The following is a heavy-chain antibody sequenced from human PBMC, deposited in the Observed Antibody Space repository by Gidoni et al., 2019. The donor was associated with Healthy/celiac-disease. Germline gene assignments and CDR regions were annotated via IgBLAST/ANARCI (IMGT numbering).Heavy chain of an antibody. CDR2: INTNTGNP. CDR3: ARGDWLAPYNWFDP. Sequence: QVQLVQSGSELKKPGASVKVSCKASGYTVTSYAMNWVRQAPGQGLEWMGWINTNTGNPTYAQGFTGRFVFSLDTSVSTAYLQICSLKAEDTAVYYCARGDWLAPYNWFDPWGQGTLVTVSS. CDR1: GYTVTSYA. J-gene: IGHJ5*02. D-gene: IGHD6-19*01. V-gene: IGHV7-4-1*01.